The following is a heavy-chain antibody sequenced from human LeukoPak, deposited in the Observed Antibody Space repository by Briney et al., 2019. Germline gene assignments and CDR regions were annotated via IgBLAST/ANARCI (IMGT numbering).Heavy chain of an antibody. CDR2: ISGRGDTT. Sequence: PGGSLRLSCAASGFTFSTYWMSWVRQAPGKGLEWVSGISGRGDTTYYADSVKGRFTVSRDNSKNTLYLQMNSLRAEDTAVYYCAKRPFFDYWGQGTLVTVSS. CDR1: GFTFSTYW. J-gene: IGHJ4*02. V-gene: IGHV3-23*01. CDR3: AKRPFFDY.